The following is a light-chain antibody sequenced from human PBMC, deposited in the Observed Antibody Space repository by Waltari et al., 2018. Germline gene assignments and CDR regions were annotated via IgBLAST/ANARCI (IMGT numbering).Light chain of an antibody. CDR3: QQFGRSPLT. CDR1: QSVSSNY. V-gene: IGKV3-20*01. CDR2: GGS. J-gene: IGKJ4*01. Sequence: IVLTQSPATLSASPGERATLSCRASQSVSSNYLAWYQQRPGQAPRLLIYGGSSMATGIPDRFSGSGSGTDFTLTISRLEPEDFVVYYCQQFGRSPLTFGGGTKVDIK.